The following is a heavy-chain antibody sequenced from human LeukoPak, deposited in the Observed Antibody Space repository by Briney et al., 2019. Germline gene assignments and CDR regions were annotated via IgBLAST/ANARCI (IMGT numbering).Heavy chain of an antibody. CDR1: GFTSSNYW. D-gene: IGHD3-22*01. Sequence: QTGGSLRLSCAASGFTSSNYWMHWVRQAPGKGLVWVSRINSDGINTSYADSVKGRFTISRDNAKNTLNLQMNSLRAEDTAVYYCAKDLGQYYDTSDNWFDPWGQGTLVTVSS. CDR3: AKDLGQYYDTSDNWFDP. CDR2: INSDGINT. J-gene: IGHJ5*02. V-gene: IGHV3-74*01.